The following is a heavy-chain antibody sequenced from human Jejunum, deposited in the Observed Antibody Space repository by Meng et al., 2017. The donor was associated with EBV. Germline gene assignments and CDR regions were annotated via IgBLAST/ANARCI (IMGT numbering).Heavy chain of an antibody. V-gene: IGHV7-4-1*02. D-gene: IGHD3-16*01. CDR2: INTKTGNP. Sequence: QAQLVQSGSELKRPGASVRASCKASGYTFTDYSLNWVRQAPGQGLEWMGWINTKTGNPTYAQGFTGRFVFSWDTSVSTAYLQISSLKAEDAAVYYCARERGGVWVDPWGQGTLVTVSS. J-gene: IGHJ5*02. CDR1: GYTFTDYS. CDR3: ARERGGVWVDP.